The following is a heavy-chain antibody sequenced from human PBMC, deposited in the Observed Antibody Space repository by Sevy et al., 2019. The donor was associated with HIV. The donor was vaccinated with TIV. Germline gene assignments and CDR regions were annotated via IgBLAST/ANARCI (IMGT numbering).Heavy chain of an antibody. CDR2: MSNTGSTI. J-gene: IGHJ4*02. V-gene: IGHV3-48*01. Sequence: GGSLRLSCAASGFSFSIYSMNWVRQAPGRGLEWVSYMSNTGSTIHYADSVKGRFTTSRDNAKNSLYLQMNSLRAEDTAVYYCASQRGGYERLYYFDYWGQGTLVTVSS. CDR3: ASQRGGYERLYYFDY. D-gene: IGHD5-12*01. CDR1: GFSFSIYS.